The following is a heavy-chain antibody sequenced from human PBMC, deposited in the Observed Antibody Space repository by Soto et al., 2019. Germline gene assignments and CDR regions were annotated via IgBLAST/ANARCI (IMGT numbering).Heavy chain of an antibody. Sequence: EVQLLESGGGLVQPGGSLRLSCAASGFTFSSYAINWVRQAPGKGLEWVSVISGSGDSTYYADSVKGRFTISRDNSKNTLYLQMNSLRAEDTAVYYCAKRAHGLDFDYWGQGTLVTVSS. CDR1: GFTFSSYA. J-gene: IGHJ4*02. V-gene: IGHV3-23*01. CDR3: AKRAHGLDFDY. CDR2: ISGSGDST.